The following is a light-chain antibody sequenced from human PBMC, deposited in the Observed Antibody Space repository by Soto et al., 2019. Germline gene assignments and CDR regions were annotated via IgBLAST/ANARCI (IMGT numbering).Light chain of an antibody. J-gene: IGKJ2*01. Sequence: EIVLTQSPATLSLSPGERATLSCRASQSVSSSLAWYQQKPGQAPRLLIYGASKRAPGIPVRFSASGSGTDFTLTISSLEPEDFAVYSCQLRTNWEYTFGQGTKLEIK. CDR2: GAS. V-gene: IGKV3-11*01. CDR3: QLRTNWEYT. CDR1: QSVSSS.